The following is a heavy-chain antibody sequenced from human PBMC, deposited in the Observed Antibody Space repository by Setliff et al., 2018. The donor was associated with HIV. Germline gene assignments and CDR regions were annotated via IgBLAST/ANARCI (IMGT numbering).Heavy chain of an antibody. Sequence: SETLSLTCTVSGGSISSGSYYWSWIRQPAGKGLEWIGHIYYSGNTNYNPSLKSRVTISVDTSKNQLSLKLSSVTAADTAVYYCARDRAGWDGQVILYGLDIWGQGTMVTVSS. D-gene: IGHD3-10*01. V-gene: IGHV4-61*10. CDR1: GGSISSGSYY. J-gene: IGHJ3*02. CDR3: ARDRAGWDGQVILYGLDI. CDR2: IYYSGNT.